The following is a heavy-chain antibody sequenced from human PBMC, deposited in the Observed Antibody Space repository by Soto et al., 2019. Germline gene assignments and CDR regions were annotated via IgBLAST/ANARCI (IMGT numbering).Heavy chain of an antibody. CDR3: AKVMRGYRVNDAFDI. CDR1: GFTFSSYA. J-gene: IGHJ3*02. Sequence: EVQLLESGGGLVQPGGSLRLSCAASGFTFSSYAMSWVRQAPGKGLEWVSAISGSGGSTYYADSVKGRFTISRDNSKNTRYLQMNSLRAENTAVYYCAKVMRGYRVNDAFDIWGRGTMVTVSS. CDR2: ISGSGGST. D-gene: IGHD3-16*02. V-gene: IGHV3-23*01.